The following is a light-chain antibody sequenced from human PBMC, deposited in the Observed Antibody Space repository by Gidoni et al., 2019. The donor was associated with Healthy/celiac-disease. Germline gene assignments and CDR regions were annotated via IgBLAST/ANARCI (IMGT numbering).Light chain of an antibody. CDR1: SLRSYY. CDR2: GKN. CDR3: NSRESSGNPVV. Sequence: SSELTQDPAVSVALGQTVRITCQGDSLRSYYASWYQQKPGQDPVLVIYGKNNRPSGIPDRFSGSSSGNTAYLTITGAQAEDEDDYYCNSRESSGNPVVFGGGTKLTVL. J-gene: IGLJ2*01. V-gene: IGLV3-19*01.